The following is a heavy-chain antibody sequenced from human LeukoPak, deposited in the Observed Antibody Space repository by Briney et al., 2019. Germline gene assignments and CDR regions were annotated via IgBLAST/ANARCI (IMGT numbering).Heavy chain of an antibody. Sequence: GGSLRLSCAASGFTFSSYSMNWVPQAPGKGLQWVSYISSSSSTIYYADSVKGRFTISRDNAKNSLYLQMNSLRAEDTAVYYCARFGYCSGGSCYVLQSFDYWGQGTLVTVSS. D-gene: IGHD2-15*01. J-gene: IGHJ4*02. CDR3: ARFGYCSGGSCYVLQSFDY. V-gene: IGHV3-48*01. CDR1: GFTFSSYS. CDR2: ISSSSSTI.